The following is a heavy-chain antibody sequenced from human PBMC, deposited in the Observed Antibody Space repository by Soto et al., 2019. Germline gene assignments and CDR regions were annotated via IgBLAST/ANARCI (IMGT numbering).Heavy chain of an antibody. J-gene: IGHJ4*02. V-gene: IGHV4-31*03. CDR2: IYYTGTT. CDR3: AREGVPSVTTGDY. Sequence: QVQLQESGPGLVKPSQTLSLTCTVSGVSVSSGLYYWSWIRQLPGEGLEWIGYIYYTGTTDYNPSLKSRVSISVDTSKNQFYLKLTSVTAADTAVYYCAREGVPSVTTGDYWGQGTLVTVSS. D-gene: IGHD4-17*01. CDR1: GVSVSSGLYY.